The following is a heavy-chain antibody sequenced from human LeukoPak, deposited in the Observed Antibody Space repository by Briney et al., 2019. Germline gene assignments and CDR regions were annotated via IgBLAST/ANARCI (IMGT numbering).Heavy chain of an antibody. Sequence: ASVKVSCKASGYTFTSYYMHWVRQAPGRGLEWMGIINPSGGSTSYAQKFQGRVTMTRDTSTSTVYMELSSLRSEDTAVYYCASLEVVHAFDIWGQGTMVTVSS. CDR1: GYTFTSYY. CDR2: INPSGGST. CDR3: ASLEVVHAFDI. V-gene: IGHV1-46*01. D-gene: IGHD3-22*01. J-gene: IGHJ3*02.